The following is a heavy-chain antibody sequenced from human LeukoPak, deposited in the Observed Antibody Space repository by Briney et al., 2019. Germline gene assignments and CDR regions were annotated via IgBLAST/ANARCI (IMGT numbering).Heavy chain of an antibody. CDR2: IYYSGST. CDR1: GGSISSYY. J-gene: IGHJ3*02. D-gene: IGHD3-3*01. Sequence: PSETLSLTCTVSGGSISSYYWSWIRQPPGKGLEWIGYIYYSGSTNYNPSLKSRVTISVDTSKNQFSLKLSSVTAADTAVYYCARVLYDDFWSGYYGLDAFDIWGQGTMVTVSS. CDR3: ARVLYDDFWSGYYGLDAFDI. V-gene: IGHV4-59*01.